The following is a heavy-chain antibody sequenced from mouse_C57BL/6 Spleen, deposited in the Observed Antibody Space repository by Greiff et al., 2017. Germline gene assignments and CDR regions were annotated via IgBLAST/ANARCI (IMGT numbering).Heavy chain of an antibody. D-gene: IGHD2-3*01. J-gene: IGHJ4*01. CDR3: AREEDGYLYYYAMDY. CDR1: GFTFSDYG. Sequence: DVKLVESGGGLVKPGGSLKLSCAASGFTFSDYGMHWVRQAPEKGLEWVAYISSGSSTIYYADTVKGRFTISRDNAKNTLFLQMTSLRSEDTAMYYCAREEDGYLYYYAMDYWGQGTSVTVSS. CDR2: ISSGSSTI. V-gene: IGHV5-17*01.